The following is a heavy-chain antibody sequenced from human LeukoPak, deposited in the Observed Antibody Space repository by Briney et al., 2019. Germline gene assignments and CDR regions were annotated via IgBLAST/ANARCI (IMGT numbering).Heavy chain of an antibody. CDR3: TSTYYYDSSGSKLPHAFDI. V-gene: IGHV1-69*04. CDR2: IIPILGIA. CDR1: GGTFSSYA. Sequence: GSSVKVSCKASGGTFSSYAISWVRQAPGQGLEWMGRIIPILGIANYAQKFQGRVTITADKSTSTAYMELSSLRSEDTAVYYCTSTYYYDSSGSKLPHAFDIWGQGTMVTVSS. D-gene: IGHD3-22*01. J-gene: IGHJ3*02.